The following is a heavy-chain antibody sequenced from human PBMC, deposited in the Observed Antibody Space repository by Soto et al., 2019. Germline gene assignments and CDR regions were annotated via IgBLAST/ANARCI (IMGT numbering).Heavy chain of an antibody. Sequence: SEPLCLPCTVYVGSFSVYSRSWIRQPPVEVLACIGDINHSGMTHYNPSLESRVSMSVDSSKNQFSLKLNSVTAADTAVYYCARENHPWAAIPVRKLKTTWWFDPWGQGTLVTVS. CDR3: ARENHPWAAIPVRKLKTTWWFDP. CDR1: VGSFSVYS. V-gene: IGHV4-34*01. J-gene: IGHJ5*02. CDR2: INHSGMT. D-gene: IGHD4-17*01.